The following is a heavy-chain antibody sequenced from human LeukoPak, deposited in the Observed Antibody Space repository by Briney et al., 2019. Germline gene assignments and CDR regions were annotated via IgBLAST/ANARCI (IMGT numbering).Heavy chain of an antibody. CDR3: VYGYSSGWEYFDY. Sequence: SVKVSCKASGGTFSSYAISWVRQAPGQGLEWMGRITPIFGIANYAQKFQGRVTITADKSTSTAYMELSSLRSEDTAVYYCVYGYSSGWEYFDYWGQGTLVTVFS. CDR1: GGTFSSYA. V-gene: IGHV1-69*04. D-gene: IGHD6-19*01. CDR2: ITPIFGIA. J-gene: IGHJ4*02.